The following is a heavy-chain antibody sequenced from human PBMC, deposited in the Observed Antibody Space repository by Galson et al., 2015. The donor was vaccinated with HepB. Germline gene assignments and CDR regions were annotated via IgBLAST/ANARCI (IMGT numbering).Heavy chain of an antibody. CDR3: TKAALRSYYYFDY. CDR1: GFTFGDYA. CDR2: IRSKGYGGTT. Sequence: SLRLSCAASGFTFGDYAMSWFRQAPGKGLEWVGFIRSKGYGGTTEYAASVKGRFTISRDVSTSIAYLQMNSLKTEDTAVYYCTKAALRSYYYFDYWGQGTLVTVSS. V-gene: IGHV3-49*03. D-gene: IGHD3-10*01. J-gene: IGHJ4*02.